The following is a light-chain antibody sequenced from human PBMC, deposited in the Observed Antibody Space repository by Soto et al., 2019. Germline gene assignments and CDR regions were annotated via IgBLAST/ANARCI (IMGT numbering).Light chain of an antibody. V-gene: IGKV1-39*01. Sequence: DIQMTQSPSSLSASVGDRVTITCRASQSISSYLNWYQQKPGQAPKLLIYAASSLQSGLPSRFSGSGSGTDFTLTISSLQPEDFATYYCQQSYSTPTFGQGTKLEIK. CDR1: QSISSY. CDR3: QQSYSTPT. CDR2: AAS. J-gene: IGKJ2*01.